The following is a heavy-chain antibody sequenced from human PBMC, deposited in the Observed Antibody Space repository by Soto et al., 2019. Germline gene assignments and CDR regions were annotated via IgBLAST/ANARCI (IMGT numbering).Heavy chain of an antibody. V-gene: IGHV3-30-3*01. CDR2: ISYDGTNK. CDR1: GFSFSISP. CDR3: ARDPKTSGGQHWAFNYFDS. J-gene: IGHJ4*02. D-gene: IGHD7-27*01. Sequence: PGGSLRLPCAASGFSFSISPMHWVRKAPGKGPEWVALISYDGTNKFYADSVKGRFTISRDNSKSTLYLQVDSLRPEDAAVYYCARDPKTSGGQHWAFNYFDSWGQGTLVTVS.